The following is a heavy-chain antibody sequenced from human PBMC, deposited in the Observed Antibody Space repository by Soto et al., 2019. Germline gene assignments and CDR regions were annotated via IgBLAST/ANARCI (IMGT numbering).Heavy chain of an antibody. Sequence: QVQLQESGPGLVKPSQTLSLTCTVSGGSISSGDYYWSWIRQPPGKGLEWIGYIYYSGSTYYNPSLKSRVTISVETSKNQFSLKLSSVTAADSAVYYCAIGVHRSHSHFDYWGQGTLVTVSS. J-gene: IGHJ4*02. CDR2: IYYSGST. CDR1: GGSISSGDYY. CDR3: AIGVHRSHSHFDY. V-gene: IGHV4-30-4*01. D-gene: IGHD1-1*01.